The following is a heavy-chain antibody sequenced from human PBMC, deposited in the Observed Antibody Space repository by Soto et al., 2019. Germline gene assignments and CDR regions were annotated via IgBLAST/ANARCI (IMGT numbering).Heavy chain of an antibody. D-gene: IGHD2-15*01. V-gene: IGHV1-69*13. CDR2: IIPIFGTA. CDR3: ANQVRGFGGSWFDP. Sequence: SVEVSCRASGGTFSSYTISWVRQAPGQGLEWMGGIIPIFGTANYAQKFQGRVTITADESTSTAYMELSSLRSEDTAVYYCANQVRGFGGSWFDPWGQGTLVTVSS. J-gene: IGHJ5*02. CDR1: GGTFSSYT.